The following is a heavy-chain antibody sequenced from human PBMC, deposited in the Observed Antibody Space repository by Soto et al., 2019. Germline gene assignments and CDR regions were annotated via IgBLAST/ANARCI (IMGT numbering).Heavy chain of an antibody. CDR1: GGSISSAAYY. J-gene: IGHJ4*02. V-gene: IGHV4-31*03. CDR2: ISHSGST. CDR3: AREYTYGSNFFDC. Sequence: QVQPQESGPGLVKPSQTLSLSCTVSGGSISSAAYYWSWIRQHPGKGLEWIEYISHSGSTYYTPSLKRRVIISADTSKNHFSLNLTSVTAADTAVYYCAREYTYGSNFFDCWGQGALVTVSS. D-gene: IGHD5-18*01.